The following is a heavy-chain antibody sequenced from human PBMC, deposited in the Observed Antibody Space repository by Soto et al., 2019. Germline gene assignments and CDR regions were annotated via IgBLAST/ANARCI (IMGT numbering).Heavy chain of an antibody. D-gene: IGHD6-19*01. CDR2: IYHSGST. Sequence: LSLTCAVYGGSFSGYYWSWIRQPPGKGLEWIGEIYHSGSTNYNPSLKSRVTISVDKSKNQFSLKLSSVTAADTAVYYCARVAVAGTRVDYWGQGTLVTVSS. CDR3: ARVAVAGTRVDY. V-gene: IGHV4-34*01. J-gene: IGHJ4*02. CDR1: GGSFSGYY.